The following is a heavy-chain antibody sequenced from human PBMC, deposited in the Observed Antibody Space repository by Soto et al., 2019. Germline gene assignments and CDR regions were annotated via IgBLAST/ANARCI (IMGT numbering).Heavy chain of an antibody. D-gene: IGHD3-10*01. J-gene: IGHJ4*02. V-gene: IGHV3-30-3*01. CDR1: GVNFRDYA. Sequence: QVQLVDSGGGVVQPGRSLRLSCAASGVNFRDYAMHWVRQAPGKGLEWVALISYDGTNEYYADSVKGRFTISRDNPKHTLYLQMNSLRAGDTAVYYWARENLINSYFNYWAQGTPVTVSS. CDR3: ARENLINSYFNY. CDR2: ISYDGTNE.